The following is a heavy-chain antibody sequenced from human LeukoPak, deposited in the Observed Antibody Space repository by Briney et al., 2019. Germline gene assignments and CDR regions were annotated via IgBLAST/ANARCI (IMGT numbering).Heavy chain of an antibody. J-gene: IGHJ6*02. CDR1: GFTFSSYG. Sequence: HPGGSLRLSCAASGFTFSSYGMNWVRQAPGKGLEWVSYISSVSSNIDYADSVKGRFTISRDNVKSSLYLQMNSLRAEGTAVYYCARDRPGSMDVWGQGTTVTVSS. CDR2: ISSVSSNI. CDR3: ARDRPGSMDV. V-gene: IGHV3-48*01. D-gene: IGHD3-10*01.